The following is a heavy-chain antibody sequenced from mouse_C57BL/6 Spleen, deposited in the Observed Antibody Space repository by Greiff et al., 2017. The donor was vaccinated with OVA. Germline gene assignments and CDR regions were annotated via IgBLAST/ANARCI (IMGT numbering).Heavy chain of an antibody. Sequence: QVQLQQPGAELVKPGASVKVSCKASGYTFTSYWMHWVKQRPGQGLEWIGRIHPSDSDTNYKQKFKGKATLTVDKSSRKAYMQLSRLTSEEPAVCNRAISDTTDPDYWGQGTTLTVSS. V-gene: IGHV1-74*01. D-gene: IGHD1-1*01. CDR2: IHPSDSDT. J-gene: IGHJ2*01. CDR1: GYTFTSYW. CDR3: AISDTTDPDY.